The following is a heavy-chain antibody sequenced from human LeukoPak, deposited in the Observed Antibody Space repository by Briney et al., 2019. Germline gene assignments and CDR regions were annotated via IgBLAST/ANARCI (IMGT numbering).Heavy chain of an antibody. CDR2: INHSGST. Sequence: PSETLSLTCAVYGGSFSGYYWSWIRQPPGKGLEWIGEINHSGSTNYNPSLKSRVTISVDTSKNQFSLKLSSVTAADTAVYYCARAVTRYRGYSYGARGVWFDPWGQGTLVTVSS. CDR1: GGSFSGYY. J-gene: IGHJ5*02. D-gene: IGHD5-18*01. V-gene: IGHV4-34*01. CDR3: ARAVTRYRGYSYGARGVWFDP.